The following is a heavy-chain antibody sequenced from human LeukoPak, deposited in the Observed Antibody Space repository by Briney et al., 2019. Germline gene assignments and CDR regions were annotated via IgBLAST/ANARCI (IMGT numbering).Heavy chain of an antibody. CDR2: INHSGST. D-gene: IGHD6-19*01. Sequence: PSETLSLTCAVYGGSFSGYYWSWIRQPPGKGLEWIGEINHSGSTNYNPSLKSRVTISVDTSKNQFSLKLGSVTAADTAVYYCARETSSGWYRIDYWGQGTLVTVSS. J-gene: IGHJ4*02. CDR1: GGSFSGYY. V-gene: IGHV4-34*01. CDR3: ARETSSGWYRIDY.